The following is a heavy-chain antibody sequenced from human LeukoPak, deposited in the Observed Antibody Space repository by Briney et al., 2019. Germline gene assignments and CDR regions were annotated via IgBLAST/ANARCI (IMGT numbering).Heavy chain of an antibody. D-gene: IGHD4-17*01. CDR3: ASWGDYGDSGDY. J-gene: IGHJ4*02. CDR1: GGTFSSYA. Sequence: SVKVSCKASGGTFSSYAISWVRQAPGQGLEWMGRIIPILGIANYAQKFQGRVTITADKSTSTAYMELSSLRSEDTAVYYCASWGDYGDSGDYWGQGTLVTVSS. V-gene: IGHV1-69*04. CDR2: IIPILGIA.